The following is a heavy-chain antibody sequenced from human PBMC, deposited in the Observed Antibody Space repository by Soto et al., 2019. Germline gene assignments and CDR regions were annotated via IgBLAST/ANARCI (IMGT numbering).Heavy chain of an antibody. CDR3: AGYDSCSIPIYNNCLDH. CDR1: GFSFNNYW. D-gene: IGHD3-22*01. V-gene: IGHV5-51*01. CDR2: IYPAYSDS. J-gene: IGHJ5*02. Sequence: ESLKISCKVSGFSFNNYWFGCVLQMPGKGLEWVGSIYPAYSDSRYIPSFQDQHTISVHKSSHTAYLSSISLKASETAIYYCAGYDSCSIPIYNNCLDHWGQGTLVTVSS.